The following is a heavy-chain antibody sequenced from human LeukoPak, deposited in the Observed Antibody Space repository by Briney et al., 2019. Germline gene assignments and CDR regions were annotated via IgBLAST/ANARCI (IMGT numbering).Heavy chain of an antibody. V-gene: IGHV3-53*01. J-gene: IGHJ6*02. CDR3: ARDRPFGGVIDGMDV. D-gene: IGHD3-16*02. CDR2: THSGGNT. Sequence: GGSLRLSCAASGFTVSSNYMSWVRQAPGKGLEWVSVTHSGGNTYYGDSVKGRFFISRDSSENTLYLQMNSLTAEDTAVYYCARDRPFGGVIDGMDVWGQGTTVTVSS. CDR1: GFTVSSNY.